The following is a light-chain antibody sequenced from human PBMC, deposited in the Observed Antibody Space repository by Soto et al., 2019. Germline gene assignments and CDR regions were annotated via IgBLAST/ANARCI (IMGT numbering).Light chain of an antibody. CDR1: QSVRSNY. V-gene: IGKV3-20*01. CDR2: GAS. CDR3: QQYASSPLT. J-gene: IGKJ4*01. Sequence: EIVLTQSPGTLSLSSGERATLSCRASQSVRSNYLAWYQQKPGQAPRLLIYGASSRATGIPDRFGGSGSGTDFTRTISRLEPEDFAVYYCQQYASSPLTFGGGTNVEIK.